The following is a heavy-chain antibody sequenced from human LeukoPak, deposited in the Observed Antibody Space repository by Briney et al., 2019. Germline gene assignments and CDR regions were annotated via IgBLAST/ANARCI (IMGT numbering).Heavy chain of an antibody. V-gene: IGHV1-69*13. CDR2: IIPIFGTA. Sequence: GASVKVSCKASGGTFSSYAISWVRQAPGQGLEWMGGIIPIFGTANYAQKFQGRVTITADESTSTAYMELSSLRSGDTAVYYCARDYGSGSYYYKFDYWGQGTLVTVSS. D-gene: IGHD3-10*01. J-gene: IGHJ4*02. CDR3: ARDYGSGSYYYKFDY. CDR1: GGTFSSYA.